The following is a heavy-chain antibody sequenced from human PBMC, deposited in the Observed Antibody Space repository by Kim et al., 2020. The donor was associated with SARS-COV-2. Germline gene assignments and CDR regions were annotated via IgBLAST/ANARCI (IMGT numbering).Heavy chain of an antibody. V-gene: IGHV3-72*01. D-gene: IGHD5-18*01. CDR3: ARDTATAMDV. J-gene: IGHJ6*02. Sequence: TTYAPAVKGRFIVSRENSENSLYLQRNSRKIEDTAVYYCARDTATAMDVWGQGTAVTVSS. CDR2: T.